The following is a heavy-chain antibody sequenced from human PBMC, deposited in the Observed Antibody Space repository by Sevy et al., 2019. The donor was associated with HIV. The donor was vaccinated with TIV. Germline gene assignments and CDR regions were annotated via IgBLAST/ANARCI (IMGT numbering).Heavy chain of an antibody. CDR1: GFSFSTYS. D-gene: IGHD3-3*01. V-gene: IGHV3-48*01. CDR2: ISSSSSTI. Sequence: GGSLRLSCSASGFSFSTYSMHWVRQAPGKGLEWVSYISSSSSTIYYADSVKGRFTISRDNAKNSLYLQMNSLRAEDTAVYYCARVGIGYYDFWSGYFDYWGQGTLVTVSS. J-gene: IGHJ4*02. CDR3: ARVGIGYYDFWSGYFDY.